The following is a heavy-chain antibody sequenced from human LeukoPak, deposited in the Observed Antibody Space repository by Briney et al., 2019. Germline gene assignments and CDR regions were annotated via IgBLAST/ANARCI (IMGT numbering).Heavy chain of an antibody. CDR1: GYTFTSYG. V-gene: IGHV1-2*02. CDR2: INPNSGGT. CDR3: ARVVVVVAAHQGNWFDP. D-gene: IGHD2-15*01. Sequence: ASVKVSCKASGYTFTSYGISWVRQAPGQGLEWMGWINPNSGGTNYAQKFQGRVTMTRDTSISTAYMELSRLKSDDTDVYYCARVVVVVAAHQGNWFDPWGQGTLVTVSS. J-gene: IGHJ5*02.